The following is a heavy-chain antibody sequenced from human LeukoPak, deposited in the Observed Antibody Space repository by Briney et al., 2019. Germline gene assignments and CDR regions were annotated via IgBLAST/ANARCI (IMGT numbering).Heavy chain of an antibody. Sequence: GGSLRLSCAASGFTFSSYSMNWVRQAPGKGLEWVSYISSSSSTIYYADSVKGRFTISRDNAKNSLYLQMNSLRDEDTAVYYCARNRGYSYGYSFDYWGQGALVTVSS. CDR1: GFTFSSYS. D-gene: IGHD5-18*01. V-gene: IGHV3-48*02. CDR3: ARNRGYSYGYSFDY. J-gene: IGHJ4*02. CDR2: ISSSSSTI.